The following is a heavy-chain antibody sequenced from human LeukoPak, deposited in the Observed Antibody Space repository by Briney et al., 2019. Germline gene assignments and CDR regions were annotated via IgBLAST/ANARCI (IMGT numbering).Heavy chain of an antibody. Sequence: GASVKVSCKASGYTFTSYGISWVRQAPGQGLEWMGWISAYNGNTNYAQKLQGRVTMTEDTSTDTAYMELSSLRSEDTAVYYCATDQGGSGSYLREWGQGTLVTVSS. V-gene: IGHV1-18*01. CDR3: ATDQGGSGSYLRE. CDR2: ISAYNGNT. J-gene: IGHJ4*02. CDR1: GYTFTSYG. D-gene: IGHD3-10*01.